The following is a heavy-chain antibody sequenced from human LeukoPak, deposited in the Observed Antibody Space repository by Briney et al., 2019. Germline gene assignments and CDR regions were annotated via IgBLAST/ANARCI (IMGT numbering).Heavy chain of an antibody. CDR2: ISGSGGST. CDR3: AKESHVDTATVPGY. D-gene: IGHD5-18*01. J-gene: IGHJ4*02. V-gene: IGHV3-23*01. Sequence: GGSLRLSCVVSGFTFSSYAMSWVRQAPGKGLEWVSAISGSGGSTYYADSVKGRFTISRDNSKNTLYLQMNSLRAEDTAVYYCAKESHVDTATVPGYWGQGTLVTVSS. CDR1: GFTFSSYA.